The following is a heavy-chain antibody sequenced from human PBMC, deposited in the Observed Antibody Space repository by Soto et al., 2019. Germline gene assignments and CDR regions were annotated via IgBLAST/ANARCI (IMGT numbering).Heavy chain of an antibody. CDR3: AKSTHVLRFLEWLFLYFDF. CDR1: GFTFSSYA. Sequence: HPGGSLRLSCAASGFTFSSYAMSWVRQAPGKGLEWASAISGSGGSTYYADSVKGRFTISRDNSKNTLYLQMNSPRAEDTAVYYCAKSTHVLRFLEWLFLYFDFWGQGTLVTVSS. D-gene: IGHD3-3*01. CDR2: ISGSGGST. V-gene: IGHV3-23*01. J-gene: IGHJ4*02.